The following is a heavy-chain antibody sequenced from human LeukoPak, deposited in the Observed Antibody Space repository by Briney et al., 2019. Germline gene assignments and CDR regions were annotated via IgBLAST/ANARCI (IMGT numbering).Heavy chain of an antibody. D-gene: IGHD6-19*01. Sequence: GGSLRLSCAASGFTFSSYSMNWVRQAPGKGLEWVSSISSSSSYIYYADLVKGRFTISRDNAKNSLYLQMNSLRAEDTAVYYCARVKFASRIAVAGAFDYWGQGTLVTVSS. J-gene: IGHJ4*02. CDR3: ARVKFASRIAVAGAFDY. CDR1: GFTFSSYS. V-gene: IGHV3-21*01. CDR2: ISSSSSYI.